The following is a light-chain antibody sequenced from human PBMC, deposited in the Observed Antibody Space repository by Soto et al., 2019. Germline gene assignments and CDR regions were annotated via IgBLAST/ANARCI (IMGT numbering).Light chain of an antibody. CDR2: DAS. J-gene: IGKJ2*01. V-gene: IGKV1-5*01. CDR3: QQYNTDSYT. Sequence: DIQMTQSPSTLSASVGDRVTITCRASQGISTWLAWYQQKPGKAPKLLIFDASSLGSGVPSRFSGSGSGTEFTRTISGLQPDDFATYHCQQYNTDSYTFGQGTKLEI. CDR1: QGISTW.